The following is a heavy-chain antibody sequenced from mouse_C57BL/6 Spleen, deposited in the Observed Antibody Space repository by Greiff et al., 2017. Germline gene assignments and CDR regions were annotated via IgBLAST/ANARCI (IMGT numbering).Heavy chain of an antibody. J-gene: IGHJ3*01. CDR3: AIGGDGSFAY. V-gene: IGHV1-74*01. D-gene: IGHD1-2*01. CDR1: GYTFTSYW. CDR2: NHPSDSDT. Sequence: QVQLQQPGAELVKPWASVKVSCKASGYTFTSYWMHWVKPRPGQGLQWIGRNHPSDSDTNYNPKFKGKATLTVDKSSSTAYMQLSSLTSEDSAVYYCAIGGDGSFAYWGQGTLVTVSA.